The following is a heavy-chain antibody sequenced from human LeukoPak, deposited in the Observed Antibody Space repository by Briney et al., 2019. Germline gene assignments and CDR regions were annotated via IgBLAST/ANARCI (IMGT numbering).Heavy chain of an antibody. Sequence: GGSLRLXCAASGFTFSDYYMSWIRQAPGKGLEWVSYISSSGSTIYYADSVKGRFTFSRDNAKNSLYLQMNSLRAEDTAVYYCARVGSGSWYPFDYWGQGTLVTVSS. V-gene: IGHV3-11*04. CDR3: ARVGSGSWYPFDY. D-gene: IGHD6-13*01. CDR2: ISSSGSTI. CDR1: GFTFSDYY. J-gene: IGHJ4*02.